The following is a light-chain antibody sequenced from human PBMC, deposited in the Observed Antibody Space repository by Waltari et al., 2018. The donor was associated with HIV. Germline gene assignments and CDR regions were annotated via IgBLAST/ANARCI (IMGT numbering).Light chain of an antibody. V-gene: IGLV1-47*01. J-gene: IGLJ2*01. CDR1: SSQIGSNY. CDR2: THH. Sequence: QSVLTQPPSASGTPGQRVTISCSGSSSQIGSNYVHWYQQLPGTAPTLLIYTHHQRAAGVPDRCSGSKSGTSASLAISGLRSEDEADYYCATWADRPSGPVVFGGGTKVTVL. CDR3: ATWADRPSGPVV.